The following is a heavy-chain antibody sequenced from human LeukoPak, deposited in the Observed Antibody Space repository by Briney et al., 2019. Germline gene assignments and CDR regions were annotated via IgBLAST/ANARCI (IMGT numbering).Heavy chain of an antibody. Sequence: GGSLRLSCAASGFTISSYGMHWVRQAPGKGLEWVAVISYDGSNKYYADSVKGRFTISRDNSKNTLYLQMNSLRAEDTAVYYCAKDYSSGLYYFDYWGQGTLVTVSS. CDR1: GFTISSYG. CDR3: AKDYSSGLYYFDY. J-gene: IGHJ4*02. CDR2: ISYDGSNK. V-gene: IGHV3-30*18. D-gene: IGHD6-19*01.